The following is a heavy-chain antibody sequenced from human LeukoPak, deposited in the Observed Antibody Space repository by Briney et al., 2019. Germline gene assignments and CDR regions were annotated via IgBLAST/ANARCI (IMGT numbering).Heavy chain of an antibody. J-gene: IGHJ4*02. D-gene: IGHD3-22*01. CDR1: GFTFSSYA. Sequence: GGSLRLSCAASGFTFSSYAMSWVRQAPGKGLEWVSAISGSGGSTYYADSVKGRFTISRDNAKNSLYLQMNSLRAEDTAVYYCARDSHLYYYDSSGHIDYWGQGTLVTVSS. CDR2: ISGSGGST. CDR3: ARDSHLYYYDSSGHIDY. V-gene: IGHV3-23*01.